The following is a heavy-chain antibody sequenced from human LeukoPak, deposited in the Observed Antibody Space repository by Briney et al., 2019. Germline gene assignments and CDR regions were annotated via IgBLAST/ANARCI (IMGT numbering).Heavy chain of an antibody. CDR3: ARSPRYSGSYYFDY. D-gene: IGHD1-26*01. Sequence: KTSETLSLTCTVSGGSISSYYWSWIRQPAGKGLEWIGRIYTSGSTNYNPSLKSRVTMSVDTSKNQFSLKLSSVTAADTAVYYCARSPRYSGSYYFDYWGQGTLVTVSS. V-gene: IGHV4-4*07. CDR1: GGSISSYY. J-gene: IGHJ4*02. CDR2: IYTSGST.